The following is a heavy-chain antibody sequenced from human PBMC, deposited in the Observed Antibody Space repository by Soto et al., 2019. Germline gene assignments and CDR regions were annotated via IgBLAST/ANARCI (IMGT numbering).Heavy chain of an antibody. CDR1: GFTFNTYA. CDR3: AKVIRRHAYGAFDV. D-gene: IGHD4-17*01. J-gene: IGHJ3*01. CDR2: ISLTGGSV. Sequence: GGSLRLSCAASGFTFNTYAMTWVRQPPGKGLEWVSSISLTGGSVYDADSVKGRFTISRDNSKNILYLQMTSLRVEDTAKYFCAKVIRRHAYGAFDVWGQGTMVTVSS. V-gene: IGHV3-23*01.